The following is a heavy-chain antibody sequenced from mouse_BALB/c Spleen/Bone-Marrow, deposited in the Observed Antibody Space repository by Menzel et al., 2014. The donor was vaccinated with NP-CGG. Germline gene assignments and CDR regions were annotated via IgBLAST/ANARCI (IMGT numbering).Heavy chain of an antibody. J-gene: IGHJ4*01. CDR2: INPSTGYT. CDR1: GFNIKDSY. V-gene: IGHV1S26*01. CDR3: ARQITTVDYAMDY. Sequence: QVQLQQSGAELVRSGASVKLSCTGSGFNIKDSYMHWVKQRPGQGLEWIGYINPSTGYTEYNQKFKDKATLTADKSSSTAYMQLSSLTSEDSAVYYCARQITTVDYAMDYWGQGTSVTVSS. D-gene: IGHD1-1*01.